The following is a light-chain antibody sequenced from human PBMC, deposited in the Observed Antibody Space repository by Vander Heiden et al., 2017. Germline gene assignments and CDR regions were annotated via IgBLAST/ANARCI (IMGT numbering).Light chain of an antibody. CDR2: GAS. V-gene: IGKV3-20*01. J-gene: IGKJ2*01. CDR1: QSVSSSY. Sequence: EIVLTQSTGTLSLSPGERATLSCRASQSVSSSYLAWYQQKPGRAPRLLVYGASSRATGIPDRFSGSGSGTDFTLTISRLEPEDFAVYYCQQYGSSPQYTFGQGTKLEIK. CDR3: QQYGSSPQYT.